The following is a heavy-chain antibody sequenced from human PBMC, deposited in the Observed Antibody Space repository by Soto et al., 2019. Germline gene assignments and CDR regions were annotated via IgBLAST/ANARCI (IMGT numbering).Heavy chain of an antibody. CDR1: GYNFTSDW. Sequence: PGESLKISCKGSGYNFTSDWISWGRQMPGKGLEWMGRIDPSDSYTNYSPSFQGHVTISADNSISTAYLHWSSLKASDTAIYYCACVIEFRSSLFDYWGPAPLVTRS. J-gene: IGHJ4*02. D-gene: IGHD3-3*01. CDR3: ACVIEFRSSLFDY. V-gene: IGHV5-10-1*01. CDR2: IDPSDSYT.